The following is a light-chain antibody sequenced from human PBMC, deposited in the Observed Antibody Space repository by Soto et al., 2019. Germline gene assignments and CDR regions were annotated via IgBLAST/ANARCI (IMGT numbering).Light chain of an antibody. J-gene: IGLJ3*02. CDR2: EGS. Sequence: QSALTQPASVSGSPGQSITISCTGTSSDIGSYNLVSWYQQHPGKAPKLMIYEGSKRPSGVSNRFSGSKSGNTASLTISGLQGEDEADYYCCSYVGSSTWVFRGGTKLTVL. V-gene: IGLV2-23*01. CDR3: CSYVGSSTWV. CDR1: SSDIGSYNL.